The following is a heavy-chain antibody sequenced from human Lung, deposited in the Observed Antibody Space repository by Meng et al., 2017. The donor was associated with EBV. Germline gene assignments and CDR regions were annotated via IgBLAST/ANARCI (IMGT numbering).Heavy chain of an antibody. D-gene: IGHD6-25*01. CDR3: ARDSEAADY. CDR1: GYTFTTYG. J-gene: IGHJ4*02. Sequence: VQRVQSGVELTKPGASVRISCKASGYTFTTYGMNCVGQAPGQGLEWMGWINTNTGKPTYAQGLTGRFVFSLDTSVSTAYLQISSLKAEDTAVYYCARDSEAADYWGQGTLVTVSS. V-gene: IGHV7-4-1*02. CDR2: INTNTGKP.